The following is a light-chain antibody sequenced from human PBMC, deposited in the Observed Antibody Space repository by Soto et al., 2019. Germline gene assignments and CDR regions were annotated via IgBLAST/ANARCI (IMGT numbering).Light chain of an antibody. CDR1: QHISTY. V-gene: IGKV1-39*01. CDR3: QQSSTIPRT. Sequence: DIQMTQSPSSLSASVGDRVTISCRSSQHISTYLNWYQHKPGKAPKLLVYAASTLQSGVPSRFSGSGSGTDFRLTISSLQPEDSATYYCQQSSTIPRTFGQGTKVDLK. CDR2: AAS. J-gene: IGKJ1*01.